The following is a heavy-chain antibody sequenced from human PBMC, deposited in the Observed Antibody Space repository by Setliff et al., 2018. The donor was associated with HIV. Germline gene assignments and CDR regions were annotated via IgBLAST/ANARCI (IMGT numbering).Heavy chain of an antibody. Sequence: GGSLRLSCAASGFSVTANYMSWVRQAPGKGLEWVANIKQDGSEKYYGDSVQGRFTVSRDNAENSVCLQMNSLRAEDTAVYYCARDGGEYWGQGTLVTVSS. V-gene: IGHV3-7*01. CDR1: GFSVTANY. CDR3: ARDGGEY. J-gene: IGHJ4*02. CDR2: IKQDGSEK. D-gene: IGHD3-16*01.